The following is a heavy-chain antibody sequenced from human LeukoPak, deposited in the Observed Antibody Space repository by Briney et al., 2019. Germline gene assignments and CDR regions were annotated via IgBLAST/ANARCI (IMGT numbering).Heavy chain of an antibody. J-gene: IGHJ4*02. Sequence: ASVKVSCKASGYTFTGYYMHWVRQAPGQGLEWMGWINPNSGGTNYAQKFQGRVTMTRGTSISTAYMELSRLRSDDTAVYYCARDGSASDYGDYVMGYWGQGTLVTVSS. V-gene: IGHV1-2*02. CDR2: INPNSGGT. D-gene: IGHD4-17*01. CDR1: GYTFTGYY. CDR3: ARDGSASDYGDYVMGY.